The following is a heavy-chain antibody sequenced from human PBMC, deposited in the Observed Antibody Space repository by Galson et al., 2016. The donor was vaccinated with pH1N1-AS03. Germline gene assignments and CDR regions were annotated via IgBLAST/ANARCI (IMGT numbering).Heavy chain of an antibody. V-gene: IGHV3-74*01. CDR3: ARGILGDAVGLDS. Sequence: SLRLSCAASGFTLRNYWMHWVRQAPGGGLVWVSRINTDETKTYYADSAEGRFAISGDIAKNTVYLQMNSLGPEDTAVYYCARGILGDAVGLDSWGQGTLVTVSS. CDR1: GFTLRNYW. D-gene: IGHD3-16*01. J-gene: IGHJ4*02. CDR2: INTDETKT.